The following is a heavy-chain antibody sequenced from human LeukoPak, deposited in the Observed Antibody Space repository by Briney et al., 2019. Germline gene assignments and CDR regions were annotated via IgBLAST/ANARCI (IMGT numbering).Heavy chain of an antibody. D-gene: IGHD3-22*01. J-gene: IGHJ6*02. CDR1: SGSLSSGDYY. Sequence: SETLSLTCTVSSGSLSSGDYYWDWIRQPPGKGLEWIGNINHSGSNRYNPSLGSRVSMSVDTSTNQFSLKLTSVTAADTAVYYCARDRVDSSGYYYYYGIDVWGQGTTVTVSS. CDR3: ARDRVDSSGYYYYYGIDV. CDR2: INHSGSN. V-gene: IGHV4-39*07.